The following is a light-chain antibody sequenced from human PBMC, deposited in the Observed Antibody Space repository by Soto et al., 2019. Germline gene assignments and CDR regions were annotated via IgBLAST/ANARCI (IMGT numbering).Light chain of an antibody. Sequence: IVLTQSPGTLSLSPGERAILSCRASQSVSSAYLAWYQQKAGQGPRLLLYAASKRATGIPDRFSGSGSGTDFTLTISRLEPEDFAVYYCQKYGTSRTFGQGTKVEDK. J-gene: IGKJ1*01. CDR2: AAS. CDR1: QSVSSAY. V-gene: IGKV3-20*01. CDR3: QKYGTSRT.